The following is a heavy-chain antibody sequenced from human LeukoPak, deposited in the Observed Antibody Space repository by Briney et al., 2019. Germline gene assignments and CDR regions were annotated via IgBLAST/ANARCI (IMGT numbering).Heavy chain of an antibody. J-gene: IGHJ5*02. CDR1: GGSFSGYY. CDR2: INHSGST. V-gene: IGHV4-34*01. Sequence: SETLSLTCAVYGGSFSGYYWSWIRQPPGKGLEWIGEINHSGSTNYNPSLKSRVTISVDTSKKQFSLKLSSVTAADTAVYYCARDYDSRTKEYNWFDPWGQGTLVTVSS. CDR3: ARDYDSRTKEYNWFDP. D-gene: IGHD3-22*01.